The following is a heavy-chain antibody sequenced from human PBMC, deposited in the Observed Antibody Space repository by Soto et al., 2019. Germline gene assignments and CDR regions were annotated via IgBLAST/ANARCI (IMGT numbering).Heavy chain of an antibody. CDR1: GDSISSYY. Sequence: PETLSLTCTVSGDSISSYYWSWIRQPAGKGLEWIGRIYASGSTNYNPSLKSRVTMSVDTSKNQFSLKVSSATAADTAVYYCARSNYGSGSYGYGMDVWGQGNTVT. V-gene: IGHV4-4*07. CDR2: IYASGST. CDR3: ARSNYGSGSYGYGMDV. J-gene: IGHJ6*02. D-gene: IGHD3-10*01.